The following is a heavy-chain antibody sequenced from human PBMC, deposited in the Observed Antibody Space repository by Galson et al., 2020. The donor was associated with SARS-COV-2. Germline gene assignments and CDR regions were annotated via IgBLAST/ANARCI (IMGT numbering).Heavy chain of an antibody. CDR3: ATSPAATTLNWFDP. D-gene: IGHD2-15*01. Sequence: GESLKISCKVSGYTLTELSMHWVRQAPGKGLEWMGGFDPEDGETIYAQKFQGRVTMTEDTSTDTAYMELSSLRSEDTAVYYCATSPAATTLNWFDPWCQGTLVTVSS. J-gene: IGHJ5*02. CDR2: FDPEDGET. CDR1: GYTLTELS. V-gene: IGHV1-24*01.